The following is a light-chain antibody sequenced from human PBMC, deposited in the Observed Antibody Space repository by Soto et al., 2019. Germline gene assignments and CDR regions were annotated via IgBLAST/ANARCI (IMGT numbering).Light chain of an antibody. Sequence: QSVLTQPPSVSGAPGQRVTISCTGSSSNIGAGYDVHWYQPLPGTAPKLLIYGNSNRPSGVPDRFSGSKSGTSASLAITGLQAEDEADYYCQSYDGSLSGWVFGGGTKVTVL. CDR1: SSNIGAGYD. CDR3: QSYDGSLSGWV. V-gene: IGLV1-40*01. J-gene: IGLJ3*02. CDR2: GNS.